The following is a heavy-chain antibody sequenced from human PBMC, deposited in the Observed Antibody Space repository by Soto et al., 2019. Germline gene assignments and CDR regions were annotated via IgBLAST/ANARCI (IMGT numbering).Heavy chain of an antibody. Sequence: TGGSLRLSCAASGFTFSSYAMHWVRQAPGKGLEWVAVISYDGSNKYYADSVKGRFTISRDNSKNTLYLQMNSLRAEDTAVYYCARDQAAMADYFDYWGRGTLVTVSS. D-gene: IGHD5-18*01. J-gene: IGHJ4*02. CDR1: GFTFSSYA. CDR3: ARDQAAMADYFDY. CDR2: ISYDGSNK. V-gene: IGHV3-30-3*01.